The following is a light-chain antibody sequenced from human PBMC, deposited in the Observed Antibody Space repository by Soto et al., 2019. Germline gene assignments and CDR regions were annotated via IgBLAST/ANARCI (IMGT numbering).Light chain of an antibody. CDR2: DAS. J-gene: IGKJ3*01. Sequence: DIVLTQSPATLSLSPGERATLSCRASQSVSNYLAWYQQKPGQAPRLLIYDASNRATGIPARFSGSGSGTDFTLTISSLEPEDFAVYYGQQRSNWPSFGPGTKVDIE. CDR1: QSVSNY. CDR3: QQRSNWPS. V-gene: IGKV3-11*01.